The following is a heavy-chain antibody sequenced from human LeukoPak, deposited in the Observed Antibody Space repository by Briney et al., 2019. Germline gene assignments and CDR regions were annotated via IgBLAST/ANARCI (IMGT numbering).Heavy chain of an antibody. CDR3: ARGGGYSGYDNYFDY. CDR2: SYYNGRT. D-gene: IGHD5-12*01. CDR1: GGSISTFP. J-gene: IGHJ4*02. Sequence: SETLSLTCTVSGGSISTFPWSWIRHPPGKGLEWIGYSYYNGRTSYNPSLKSRVIISVDASKNQFSLRLTSVTTADTAVYFCARGGGYSGYDNYFDYWGQGALVTVSS. V-gene: IGHV4-59*01.